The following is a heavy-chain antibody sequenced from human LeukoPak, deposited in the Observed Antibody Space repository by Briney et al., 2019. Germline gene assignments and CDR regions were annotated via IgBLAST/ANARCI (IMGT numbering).Heavy chain of an antibody. Sequence: SETLSLTCTVSGASISDYYWTWIRQPPGKGLEWIGEINHSGSTNYNPSLKSRVTISVDTSKNQFSLKLSSVTAADTAVYYCARDGGLKADYWGQGTLVTVSS. CDR2: INHSGST. CDR3: ARDGGLKADY. CDR1: GASISDYY. J-gene: IGHJ4*02. V-gene: IGHV4-34*01. D-gene: IGHD2-15*01.